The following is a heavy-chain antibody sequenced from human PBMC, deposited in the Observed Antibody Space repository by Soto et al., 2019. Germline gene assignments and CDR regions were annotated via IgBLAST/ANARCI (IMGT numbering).Heavy chain of an antibody. Sequence: VQLVESGGGLVKPGGSLRLSCAASGFTFSSYSMNWVRQTPGKGLEWVSFISSSSNYIYYADSVKGRFTISRDNAKNSLYRQMNSLRAEDTAVYYCARELSAAGGHLFDYWGQGTPVTVSS. CDR2: ISSSSNYI. CDR1: GFTFSSYS. CDR3: ARELSAAGGHLFDY. D-gene: IGHD6-13*01. J-gene: IGHJ4*02. V-gene: IGHV3-21*01.